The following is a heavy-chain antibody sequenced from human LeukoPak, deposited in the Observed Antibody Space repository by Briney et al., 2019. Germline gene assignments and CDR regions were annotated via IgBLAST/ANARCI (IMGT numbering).Heavy chain of an antibody. CDR3: ARVRGWYLYYYYYYMDV. CDR1: GYTFTSYD. Sequence: GASVKVSCKASGYTFTSYDINWVRQATGQGLEWMGWMNPNSGNTGYAQKFQGRVTITRNTSISTAYMELSSLRSEDTAVYYCARVRGWYLYYYYYYMDVWGKGTTVTVSS. V-gene: IGHV1-8*03. D-gene: IGHD6-19*01. J-gene: IGHJ6*03. CDR2: MNPNSGNT.